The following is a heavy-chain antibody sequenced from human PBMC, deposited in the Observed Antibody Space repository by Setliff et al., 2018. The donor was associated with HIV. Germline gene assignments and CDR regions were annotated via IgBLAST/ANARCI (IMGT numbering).Heavy chain of an antibody. Sequence: GGSLRLSCAASGFTFSAHGMHWVRQAPGKGLEWVTFINYDDNYEYYADSVKGRFTISRDDSKSTVDLQMTSLTAEDTAVYYCVKDGDYRNGDYDAFDIWGQGTMVTVSS. CDR3: VKDGDYRNGDYDAFDI. V-gene: IGHV3-30*02. D-gene: IGHD4-17*01. CDR2: INYDDNYE. CDR1: GFTFSAHG. J-gene: IGHJ3*02.